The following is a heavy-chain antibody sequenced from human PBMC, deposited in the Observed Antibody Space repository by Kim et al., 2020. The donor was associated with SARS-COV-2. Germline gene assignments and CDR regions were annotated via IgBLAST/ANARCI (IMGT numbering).Heavy chain of an antibody. CDR3: ATGRNGPRLQT. V-gene: IGHV4-34*01. CDR2: INPSGGT. J-gene: IGHJ5*02. CDR1: GWSFSGYY. D-gene: IGHD2-15*01. Sequence: SETLSLTCAVYGWSFSGYYWTWIRQPPGKGLEWTGEINPSGGTNYNPSLKSRVTISVDTSKNQFSLNLSSVTAADTAIYYCATGRNGPRLQTWGQGTLVT.